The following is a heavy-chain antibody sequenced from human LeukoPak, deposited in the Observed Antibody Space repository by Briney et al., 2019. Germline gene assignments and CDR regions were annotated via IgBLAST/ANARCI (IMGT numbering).Heavy chain of an antibody. CDR2: ISGSGGST. CDR3: AKDPSYILLWFGELDY. Sequence: GASLRLSCAASGFTFSSYAMSWVRQAPGKGLEWVSAISGSGGSTYYADSVKGRFTISRDNSKNTLYLQMNSLRAEDTAVYYCAKDPSYILLWFGELDYWGQGTLVTVSS. V-gene: IGHV3-23*01. CDR1: GFTFSSYA. D-gene: IGHD3-10*01. J-gene: IGHJ4*02.